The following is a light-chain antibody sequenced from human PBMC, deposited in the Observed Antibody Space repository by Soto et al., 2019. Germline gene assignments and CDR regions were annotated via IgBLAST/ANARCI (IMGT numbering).Light chain of an antibody. CDR1: SSNIGAGYD. CDR3: QSYDSTLSDRYV. V-gene: IGLV1-40*01. CDR2: GNI. J-gene: IGLJ1*01. Sequence: ALTQPPSVSGAPGQRVTISCTGSSSNIGAGYDVHWYQQRPGTGPKLLIFGNINRPSGVPDRFSGSKSGTSASLAITGLQAEDEGDYYCQSYDSTLSDRYVFGTGTKVTV.